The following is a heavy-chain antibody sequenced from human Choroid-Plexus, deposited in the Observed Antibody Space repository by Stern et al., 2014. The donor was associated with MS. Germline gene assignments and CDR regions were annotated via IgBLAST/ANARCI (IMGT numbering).Heavy chain of an antibody. D-gene: IGHD2/OR15-2a*01. Sequence: VQLVESGGGVVKPARPLSLSCVASGFTFGSCAMNWVRQAPGKGLEWVGGISHDGSYKYYADAVKGRFTISRDNSQNSLYMQMSSLRPEDTAVYYCAKDRQYLTYFFDHWGQGSLVTVSS. J-gene: IGHJ5*02. CDR2: ISHDGSYK. CDR1: GFTFGSCA. V-gene: IGHV3-30*18. CDR3: AKDRQYLTYFFDH.